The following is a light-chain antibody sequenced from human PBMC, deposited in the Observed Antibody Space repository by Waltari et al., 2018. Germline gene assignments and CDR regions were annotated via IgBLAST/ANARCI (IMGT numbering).Light chain of an antibody. Sequence: DIQLTQSPSFLSASVGARVTITCRASQGIRSYLAWYQQQPGEAPKLLISAASTLQSGVPSRFSGSGSGTEFTLTISSLQPEDFATYYCQQLNSFPYTFGQGTKLDIK. CDR2: AAS. CDR1: QGIRSY. V-gene: IGKV1-9*01. CDR3: QQLNSFPYT. J-gene: IGKJ2*01.